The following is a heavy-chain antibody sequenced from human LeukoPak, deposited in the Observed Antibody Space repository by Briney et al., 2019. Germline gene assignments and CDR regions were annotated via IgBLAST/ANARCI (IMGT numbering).Heavy chain of an antibody. CDR3: ARRGASNNWFDP. Sequence: ESLKTSWKGSGYSLTSYWSRWVRQMPGKGPECIGRIESSDSYTNYSPSFQGHVTISADKSIRTAYLQWSSLKASDTAMYYCARRGASNNWFDPWGQGTLVTVSS. CDR2: IESSDSYT. CDR1: GYSLTSYW. J-gene: IGHJ5*02. D-gene: IGHD3-10*01. V-gene: IGHV5-10-1*01.